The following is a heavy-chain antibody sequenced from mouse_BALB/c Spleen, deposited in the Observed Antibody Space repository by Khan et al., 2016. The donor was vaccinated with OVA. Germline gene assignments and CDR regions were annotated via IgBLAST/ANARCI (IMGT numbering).Heavy chain of an antibody. J-gene: IGHJ3*01. V-gene: IGHV5-15*02. CDR2: ISSLAYNF. Sequence: EVELVESGGGLVQPGGSRKLSCAASGFTFRAYGMAWIRQGPGKGPEWITFISSLAYNFYYADTVTGRFTISRENAKNTLYLAMNSLRSEDRDMYYCARGGTGGCAYWGQETLVTVSA. CDR1: GFTFRAYG. D-gene: IGHD3-1*01. CDR3: ARGGTGGCAY.